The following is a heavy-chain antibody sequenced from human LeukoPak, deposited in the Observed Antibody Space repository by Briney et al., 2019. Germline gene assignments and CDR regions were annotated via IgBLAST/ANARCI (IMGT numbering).Heavy chain of an antibody. J-gene: IGHJ4*02. D-gene: IGHD2-2*01. CDR1: GVPISCSNW. Sequence: PSETLSLTCPGSGVPISCSNWWSWVRQPPGKGLEWIGHIYYGGSTKSDASLKSRVTISVDTSKRQCSLKLTSVTAADTAAYNCARLGIGVVPSAMLGDYYFDYWGQGTLVTVSS. CDR2: IYYGGST. V-gene: IGHV4-4*02. CDR3: ARLGIGVVPSAMLGDYYFDY.